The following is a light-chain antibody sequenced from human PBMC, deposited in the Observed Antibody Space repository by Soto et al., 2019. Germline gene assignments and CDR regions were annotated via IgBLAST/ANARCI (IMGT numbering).Light chain of an antibody. CDR2: GAS. V-gene: IGKV3-20*01. Sequence: EIVLTQSPGTLSLSPGERATVSCRASQSVTSSYLAWYQQKPGQAPRLLIYGASSRATGIPDRFSGSGSGTDFTLTISRLEPEDFAVYYCQQYGSSLFTFGPGTKVDI. CDR3: QQYGSSLFT. CDR1: QSVTSSY. J-gene: IGKJ3*01.